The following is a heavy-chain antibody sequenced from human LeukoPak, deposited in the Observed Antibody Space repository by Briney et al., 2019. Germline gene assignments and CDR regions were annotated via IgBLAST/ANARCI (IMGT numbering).Heavy chain of an antibody. V-gene: IGHV6-1*01. CDR3: PRGANRVFDY. J-gene: IGHJ4*02. Sequence: SQTLSLTCAISGDSVSSSTDAWNWIRQSPSRGLEWLGRIYYRSKWYNDYTVSVESRIPINPDTSKHQFSLHLNSMTREDTAVYYCPRGANRVFDYWGQGTLVTVSS. D-gene: IGHD1-14*01. CDR2: IYYRSKWYN. CDR1: GDSVSSSTDA.